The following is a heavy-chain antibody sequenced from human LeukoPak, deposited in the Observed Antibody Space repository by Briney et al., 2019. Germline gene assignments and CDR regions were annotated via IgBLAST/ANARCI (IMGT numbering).Heavy chain of an antibody. CDR1: GFTLSSYW. CDR2: IKQDGSEK. Sequence: GGSLRLSCAASGFTLSSYWMSWVRQAPGKGLEWVANIKQDGSEKYYVDSVKGRFTIPRDNAKNSLYLQMNSLRAEDTAVYYCASTQLQVRGVMYYYYYMDVWGKGTTVTVSS. J-gene: IGHJ6*03. D-gene: IGHD3-10*01. CDR3: ASTQLQVRGVMYYYYYMDV. V-gene: IGHV3-7*01.